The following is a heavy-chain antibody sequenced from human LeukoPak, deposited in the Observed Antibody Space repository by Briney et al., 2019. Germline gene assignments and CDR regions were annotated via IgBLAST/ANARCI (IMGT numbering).Heavy chain of an antibody. V-gene: IGHV1-69*06. J-gene: IGHJ4*02. CDR3: ARGKQLWLPYFFDY. D-gene: IGHD5-18*01. Sequence: SVKVSCKASGGTFSSYAISWVRQAPGQGLEWMGGIIPIFGTANYAQKFQGRVTITADKSTSTAYMELSSLRSEDTAVYYCARGKQLWLPYFFDYWGQGTLVTVSS. CDR1: GGTFSSYA. CDR2: IIPIFGTA.